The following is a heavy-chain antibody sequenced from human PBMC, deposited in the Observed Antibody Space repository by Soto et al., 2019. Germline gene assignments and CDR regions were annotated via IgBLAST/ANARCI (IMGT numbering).Heavy chain of an antibody. CDR2: ISAYNGNT. V-gene: IGHV1-18*01. J-gene: IGHJ6*02. D-gene: IGHD3-10*01. Sequence: QVQLVQSGAEVKKPGASVKVSCKASGYTFTSYGISWVRQAPGQGLEWMGWISAYNGNTNYAQKLQGRVTMTTDTSTSTAYMELRSRRADDTAVYYCARAPMVRGVHYYGMDVWGQGTTVTVSS. CDR3: ARAPMVRGVHYYGMDV. CDR1: GYTFTSYG.